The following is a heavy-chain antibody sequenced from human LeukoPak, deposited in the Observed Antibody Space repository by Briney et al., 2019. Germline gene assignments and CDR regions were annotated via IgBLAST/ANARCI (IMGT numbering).Heavy chain of an antibody. CDR3: ARWDPIGNDFDY. D-gene: IGHD1-26*01. CDR2: IYYSGST. Sequence: SETLSLTCTVSGGSIGSYYWSWIRQPPGKGLEWIGYIYYSGSTNYNPSLKSRVTISVDTSKNQFSLKLSSVTAADTAVYYCARWDPIGNDFDYWGQGTLVTVSS. J-gene: IGHJ4*02. CDR1: GGSIGSYY. V-gene: IGHV4-59*01.